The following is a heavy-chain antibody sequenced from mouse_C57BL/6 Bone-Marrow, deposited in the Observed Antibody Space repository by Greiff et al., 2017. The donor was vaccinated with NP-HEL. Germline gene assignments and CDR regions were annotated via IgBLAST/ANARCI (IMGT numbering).Heavy chain of an antibody. D-gene: IGHD2-12*01. CDR2: IYPRSGNT. CDR3: ASPLRRAWFAY. J-gene: IGHJ3*01. CDR1: GYTFTSYG. V-gene: IGHV1-81*01. Sequence: QVQLKQSGAELARPGASVKLSCKASGYTFTSYGISWVKQRTGQGLEWIGEIYPRSGNTYYNEKFKGKATLTADKSSSTAYMELRSLTSEDSAVYFCASPLRRAWFAYWGQGTLVTVSA.